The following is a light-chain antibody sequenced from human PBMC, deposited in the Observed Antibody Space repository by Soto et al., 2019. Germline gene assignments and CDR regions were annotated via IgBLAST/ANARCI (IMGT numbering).Light chain of an antibody. Sequence: EIVMTQSPATLSVSPGERATLSCRASQSVSSNLAWYQQKPGQAPRLLIYSASTRATGIPARFSGSGSGTEFTLTISSLQSEDFAVYYCEQYNNWPPYTVGQGTKLEIK. CDR1: QSVSSN. V-gene: IGKV3-15*01. CDR2: SAS. J-gene: IGKJ2*01. CDR3: EQYNNWPPYT.